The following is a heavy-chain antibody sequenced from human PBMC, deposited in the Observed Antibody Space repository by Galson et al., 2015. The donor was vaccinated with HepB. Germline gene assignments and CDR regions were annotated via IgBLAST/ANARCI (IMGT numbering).Heavy chain of an antibody. CDR2: IFAGGGST. CDR1: GYTLTNYH. Sequence: SVKVSCKASGYTLTNYHFHWVRQAPGQGPEWMGKIFAGGGSTRYAERFQGRVTLTRDSSTSTIYMEVRSLRSDDTAVYYCARETPDTYYFDYWGQRTLVTVTS. J-gene: IGHJ4*02. D-gene: IGHD2-15*01. CDR3: ARETPDTYYFDY. V-gene: IGHV1-46*01.